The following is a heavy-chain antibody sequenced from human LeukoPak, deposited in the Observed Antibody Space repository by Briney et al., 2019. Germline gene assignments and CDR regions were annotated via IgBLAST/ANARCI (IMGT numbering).Heavy chain of an antibody. Sequence: GESLKISCKGSGYSFTSYWIGWVRQMPGKGLEWMGIIYPGDSDTRYSPSFQGQVTISADKSISTAYLQWSSLKASDTAMYYCARHQQAAAGPDSGFDIWGQGTMVTVSS. D-gene: IGHD6-13*01. V-gene: IGHV5-51*01. J-gene: IGHJ3*02. CDR1: GYSFTSYW. CDR2: IYPGDSDT. CDR3: ARHQQAAAGPDSGFDI.